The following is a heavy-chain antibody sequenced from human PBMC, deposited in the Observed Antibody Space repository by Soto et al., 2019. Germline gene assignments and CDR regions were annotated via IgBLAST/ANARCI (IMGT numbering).Heavy chain of an antibody. J-gene: IGHJ6*02. V-gene: IGHV1-69*13. CDR1: GGTFSSYA. Sequence: SVKVSCKASGGTFSSYAISWVRQAPGQGLEWMGGIIPIFGTTNYAQKFQGRVTITADESTSTAYMELSSLRSEDTAVYYCARDRSFYYYYGMDVWGQGTTVTVSS. CDR3: ARDRSFYYYYGMDV. CDR2: IIPIFGTT.